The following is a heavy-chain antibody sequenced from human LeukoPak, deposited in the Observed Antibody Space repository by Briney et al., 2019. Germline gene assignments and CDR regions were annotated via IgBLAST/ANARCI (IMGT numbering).Heavy chain of an antibody. CDR1: GYTLTELS. J-gene: IGHJ4*02. D-gene: IGHD3-16*01. V-gene: IGHV1-24*01. CDR3: ATKPLTYPPRAPDY. CDR2: FDPEDGET. Sequence: ASVKVSCKVSGYTLTELSMHWVRQAHGKGLEWMGGFDPEDGETIYAQKFQGRVTMTEDTSTDTAYMELSSLRSEDTAVYYCATKPLTYPPRAPDYWGQGTLVTVSS.